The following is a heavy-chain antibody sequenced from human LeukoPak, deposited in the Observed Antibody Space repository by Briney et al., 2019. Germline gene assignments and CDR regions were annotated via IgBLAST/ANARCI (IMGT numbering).Heavy chain of an antibody. CDR3: ARGRVSSSTWYSTYYYYFYMDV. D-gene: IGHD1-1*01. J-gene: IGHJ6*03. V-gene: IGHV4-59*01. CDR2: VDHTGST. CDR1: GGSISSYY. Sequence: SETLSLTCTVSGGSISSYYWSWIRQPPGRGLEWIGYVDHTGSTNFNPSLNGRVSISRDTTKNLFSLRLRSVTAADTAVYFCARGRVSSSTWYSTYYYYFYMDVWGKGTTVTVSS.